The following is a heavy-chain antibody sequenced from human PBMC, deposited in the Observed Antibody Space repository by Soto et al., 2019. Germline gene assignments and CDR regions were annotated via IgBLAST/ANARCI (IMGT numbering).Heavy chain of an antibody. CDR1: GGTFGNFA. CDR3: ATGTRDGYHYWYFDL. Sequence: QVQLVQSGAELKKPGASVKVSCKASGGTFGNFAISWVRQAPGQGPEWVAGIIPIYGTSNYADDFRGRITLTADESTATAYLELSSLRSEDTAIYYCATGTRDGYHYWYFDLWGRGTQVTVSS. J-gene: IGHJ2*01. V-gene: IGHV1-69*01. CDR2: IIPIYGTS. D-gene: IGHD1-7*01.